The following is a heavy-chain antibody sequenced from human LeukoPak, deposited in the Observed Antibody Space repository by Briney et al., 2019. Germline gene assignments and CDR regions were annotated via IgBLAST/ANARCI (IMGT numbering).Heavy chain of an antibody. CDR2: IYTSGST. CDR3: ARQKCTSTSCLTKNAFDI. Sequence: PSETLSLTCTVSGSISSYYWSWIRQPPGKGLEWIGYIYTSGSTNYNPSLKGRVTISVDTSKNQFSLDLSSVTAADTAVYYCARQKCTSTSCLTKNAFDIWGQGTMVTVSS. D-gene: IGHD2-2*01. CDR1: GSISSYY. V-gene: IGHV4-4*09. J-gene: IGHJ3*02.